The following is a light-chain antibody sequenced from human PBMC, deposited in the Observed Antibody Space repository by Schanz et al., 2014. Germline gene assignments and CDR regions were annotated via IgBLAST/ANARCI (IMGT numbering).Light chain of an antibody. CDR2: DVS. CDR1: QSISSW. V-gene: IGKV1-39*01. CDR3: QQSYSTLWT. J-gene: IGKJ1*01. Sequence: DIQMTQSPSSVSASIGDRVTITCRASQSISSWLAWYQQKPGKAPKLLIYDVSSLQSGVPSRFSGSGSGTDFTLTISSLQPEDFATYYCQQSYSTLWTFGQGTKVEIK.